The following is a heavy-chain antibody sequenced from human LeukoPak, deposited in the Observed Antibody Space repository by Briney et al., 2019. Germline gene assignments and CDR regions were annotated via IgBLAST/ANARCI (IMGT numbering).Heavy chain of an antibody. Sequence: SETLSLTCTVSGGSISSYYWSWIRQPPGKGLEWIGYIYYSGSTNYNPSLKSRVTISVDTSKNQFSLKLSSVTAADTAVYYCARALPSWSYLDYWGQGTLVTVSS. CDR3: ARALPSWSYLDY. CDR1: GGSISSYY. D-gene: IGHD6-13*01. CDR2: IYYSGST. V-gene: IGHV4-59*01. J-gene: IGHJ4*02.